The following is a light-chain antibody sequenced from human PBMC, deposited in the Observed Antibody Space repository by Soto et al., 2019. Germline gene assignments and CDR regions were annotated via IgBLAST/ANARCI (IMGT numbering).Light chain of an antibody. CDR3: QSYDTSLSGSYV. Sequence: QSVLTQPPSVSGAPGQRVIVSCTGSTSNIGAGYDVHWYQQLPGTSPKLLIFANSNRPSGVPDRFSASRSGSSASLTITGLQAEDEADYYCQSYDTSLSGSYVFGSGTKGTVL. V-gene: IGLV1-40*01. CDR1: TSNIGAGYD. CDR2: ANS. J-gene: IGLJ1*01.